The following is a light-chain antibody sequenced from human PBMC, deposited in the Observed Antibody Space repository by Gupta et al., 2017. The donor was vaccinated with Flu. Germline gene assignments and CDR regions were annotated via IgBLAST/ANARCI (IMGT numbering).Light chain of an antibody. J-gene: IGLJ3*02. CDR2: LLVCGTY. Sequence: TSTVSNGHSDFIGTSHLQRPGQAPRSFPKLLVCGTYTQGRGVPDRFSVSVSGAARSLAINRVQSEDEADYYCAMWDNSPRTRVFGGGTTLTVL. CDR1: NGHSDFI. V-gene: IGLV4-60*03. CDR3: AMWDNSPRTRV.